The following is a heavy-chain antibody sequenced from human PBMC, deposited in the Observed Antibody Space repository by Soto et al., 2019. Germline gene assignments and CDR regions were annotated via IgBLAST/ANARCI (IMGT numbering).Heavy chain of an antibody. Sequence: SETLSLTCTVYGGSFSGYYWSWIRQPPGKGLEWIGEINHSGSTNYNPSLKSRVTISVDTSKNQFSLKLSSVTAADTAVYYCARTYYYDSSGYYSYNPWGQGTLVTVSS. CDR1: GGSFSGYY. D-gene: IGHD3-22*01. CDR2: INHSGST. V-gene: IGHV4-34*01. J-gene: IGHJ5*02. CDR3: ARTYYYDSSGYYSYNP.